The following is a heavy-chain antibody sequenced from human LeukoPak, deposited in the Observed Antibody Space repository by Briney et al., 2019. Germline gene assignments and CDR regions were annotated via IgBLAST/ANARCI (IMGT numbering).Heavy chain of an antibody. V-gene: IGHV1-2*02. J-gene: IGHJ4*02. CDR3: ARTQGEGD. CDR1: GYTFINFY. Sequence: ASVKVSCKDPGYTFINFYMNWVRQAPGQGLEWMGWINPNNGDTKYAQRFQGRVAMTRDTSINTVYLELRSLTSDGTAIYYCARTQGEGDWGQGTLVTVSS. D-gene: IGHD3-10*01. CDR2: INPNNGDT.